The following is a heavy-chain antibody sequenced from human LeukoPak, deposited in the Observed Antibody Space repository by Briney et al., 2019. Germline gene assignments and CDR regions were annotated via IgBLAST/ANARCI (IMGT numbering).Heavy chain of an antibody. CDR1: GGSISSYY. J-gene: IGHJ6*03. CDR3: ARDRKLDFWSGYPVGYYMDV. Sequence: SETLSLTCTVSGGSISSYYWSWIRQPAGKGLEWIGRIYTSGSTNYNPSLKSRVTMSVDTSKNQFSLKLSSVTAADTAVYYCARDRKLDFWSGYPVGYYMDVWGKGTTVTVSS. V-gene: IGHV4-4*07. CDR2: IYTSGST. D-gene: IGHD3-3*01.